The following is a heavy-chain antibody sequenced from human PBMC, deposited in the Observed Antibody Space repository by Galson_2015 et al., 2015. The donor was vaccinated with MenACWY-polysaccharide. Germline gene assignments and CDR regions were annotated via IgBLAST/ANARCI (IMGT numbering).Heavy chain of an antibody. D-gene: IGHD6-6*01. CDR1: GFTFGTYW. CDR2: ISSSSSTI. Sequence: SLRLSCAASGFTFGTYWVHWVRQAPGKGLEWVSYISSSSSTIYYADSVKGRFTISRDNAKNSLYLQMNSLRAEDTAVYFCARSFGSSLTYWGQGTLVTVSS. V-gene: IGHV3-48*01. J-gene: IGHJ4*02. CDR3: ARSFGSSLTY.